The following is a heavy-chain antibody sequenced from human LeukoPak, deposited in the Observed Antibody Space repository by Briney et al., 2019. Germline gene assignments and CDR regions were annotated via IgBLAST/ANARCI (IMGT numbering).Heavy chain of an antibody. D-gene: IGHD4-17*01. J-gene: IGHJ4*02. V-gene: IGHV3-73*01. Sequence: GGSLKLSCAASGFTFSGSAMHWVRQASGKGLGWVGRIRSKANSYATAYAASVKGRFTISRDDSKNTAYLQMNSLKTEDTAVYYCAREGGHDYGDYVLDYWGQGTLVTVSS. CDR1: GFTFSGSA. CDR2: IRSKANSYAT. CDR3: AREGGHDYGDYVLDY.